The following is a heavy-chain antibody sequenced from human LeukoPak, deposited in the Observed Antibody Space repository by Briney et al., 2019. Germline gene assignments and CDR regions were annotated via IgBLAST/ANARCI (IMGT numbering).Heavy chain of an antibody. CDR3: ARGFSSWVSYFDY. J-gene: IGHJ4*02. CDR1: GGSFSGYY. CDR2: INHSGSN. V-gene: IGHV4-34*01. Sequence: SETLSLTCAVYGGSFSGYYWSWIRQPPGKGLEWIGEINHSGSNNYNPSLKSRVTISVDTSKNQFSLKLSSVTAADTAVYYCARGFSSWVSYFDYWGQGTLVTVSS. D-gene: IGHD6-13*01.